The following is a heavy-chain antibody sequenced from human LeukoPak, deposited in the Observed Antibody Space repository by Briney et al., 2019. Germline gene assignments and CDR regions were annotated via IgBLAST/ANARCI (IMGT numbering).Heavy chain of an antibody. Sequence: KPSETLSLTCTVSGGSISSYYWSWIRQPAGKGLECIGRIYSSGSTNYNPSLKSRVTMSVDTSKNQFSLKLSSVTAADTAVYYCARGRSSGWDDAFDIWGQGTMVTVSS. V-gene: IGHV4-4*07. CDR1: GGSISSYY. D-gene: IGHD6-19*01. CDR2: IYSSGST. CDR3: ARGRSSGWDDAFDI. J-gene: IGHJ3*02.